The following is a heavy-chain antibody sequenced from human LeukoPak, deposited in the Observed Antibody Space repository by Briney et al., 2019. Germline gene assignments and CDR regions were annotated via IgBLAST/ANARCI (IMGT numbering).Heavy chain of an antibody. J-gene: IGHJ6*02. D-gene: IGHD3-16*01. Sequence: GALRLSCAASGFSFNSDWMDWVRQAPGKGLEWVANIKHDESEKNYLDSVKGRFTISRDNAKNSLYLQMSNLRAEDTAVYFCARGGGLDVWGQGATVTVSS. V-gene: IGHV3-7*03. CDR2: IKHDESEK. CDR3: ARGGGLDV. CDR1: GFSFNSDW.